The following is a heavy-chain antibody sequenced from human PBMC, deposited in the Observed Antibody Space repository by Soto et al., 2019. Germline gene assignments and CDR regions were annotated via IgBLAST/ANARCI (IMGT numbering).Heavy chain of an antibody. CDR1: GYTFTGYY. D-gene: IGHD2-15*01. Sequence: ASVKVSCKASGYTFTGYYMHWVRQAPGQGLEWMGWINPNSGGTNYAQKFQGWVTMTRDTSISTAYMELSRLRSDDTAVYYCATDSPLGYCSCGRCSSLAFDYWGQ. CDR3: ATDSPLGYCSCGRCSSLAFDY. V-gene: IGHV1-2*04. J-gene: IGHJ4*02. CDR2: INPNSGGT.